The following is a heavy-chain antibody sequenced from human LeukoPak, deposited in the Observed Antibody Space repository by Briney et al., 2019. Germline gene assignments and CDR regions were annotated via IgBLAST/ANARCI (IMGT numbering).Heavy chain of an antibody. Sequence: GGSLRLSCAASGFTFSSYWMSWVRQAPGKGLEWVANIKHDGSEKYYVASVKGRFTISKDNAKNSLYLQMNSLRAEDTAVYYCAKGGDVRSPFDYWGQGTLVTVSS. D-gene: IGHD2-21*01. CDR3: AKGGDVRSPFDY. CDR2: IKHDGSEK. CDR1: GFTFSSYW. V-gene: IGHV3-7*01. J-gene: IGHJ4*02.